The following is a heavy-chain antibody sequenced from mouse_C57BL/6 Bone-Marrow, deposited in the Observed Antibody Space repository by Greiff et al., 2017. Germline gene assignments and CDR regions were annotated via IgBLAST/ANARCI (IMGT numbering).Heavy chain of an antibody. J-gene: IGHJ3*01. CDR3: ARYDTIYYYGSSYVWFAY. D-gene: IGHD1-1*01. CDR2: IRNKANGYTT. V-gene: IGHV7-3*01. Sequence: EVQLQQSGGGLVQPGGSLSLSCAASGFTFTDYYMSWVRQPPGKALEWLGFIRNKANGYTTEYSASVKGRFTISRDNSQSILYLQMNALRAEDSATYYCARYDTIYYYGSSYVWFAYWGQGTLVTVSA. CDR1: GFTFTDYY.